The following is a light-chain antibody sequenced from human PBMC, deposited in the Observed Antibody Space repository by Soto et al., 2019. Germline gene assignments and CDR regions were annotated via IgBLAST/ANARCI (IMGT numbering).Light chain of an antibody. J-gene: IGKJ1*01. CDR2: AES. Sequence: DIQMTQSPSSLSASVGDRVTITCRASQGISNYLAWYQQKPGKVPRLLIYAESTLQSGVPSRFSGSGSGTDFTLNISSLPPEDVATYYCQKYDSAPWTFGQGTKVEIK. CDR3: QKYDSAPWT. V-gene: IGKV1-27*01. CDR1: QGISNY.